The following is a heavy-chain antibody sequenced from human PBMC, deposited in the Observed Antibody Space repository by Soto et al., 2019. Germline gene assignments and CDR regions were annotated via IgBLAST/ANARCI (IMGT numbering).Heavy chain of an antibody. Sequence: EVQLVESGGGLVQPGGSLRLSCAASGFTFSSYSMNWVRQAPGKGLEWVSYISSSNSTIYYADSVKGRFTISRDNAKNSLYLQMNSLRDEDTAVYYCARDGFYYDSSGYYYYFDYWGQGTLVTVSS. D-gene: IGHD3-22*01. CDR1: GFTFSSYS. CDR3: ARDGFYYDSSGYYYYFDY. J-gene: IGHJ4*02. V-gene: IGHV3-48*02. CDR2: ISSSNSTI.